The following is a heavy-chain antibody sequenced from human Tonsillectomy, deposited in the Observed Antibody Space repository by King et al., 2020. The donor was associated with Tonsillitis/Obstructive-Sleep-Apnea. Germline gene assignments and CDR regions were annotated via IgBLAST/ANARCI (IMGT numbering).Heavy chain of an antibody. J-gene: IGHJ6*02. CDR3: ARDRTCYDFWSGSYYYYGVDV. Sequence: VQLVQSGGGVVQPGRSLRLSCAVSGFTFSSYAMHWVRQAPGKGLEWVAVISYDGSNKYNSDSVKGRFTISRDNSKNTLYLQMNSLRADDTAVYYCARDRTCYDFWSGSYYYYGVDVGGQGTTVTVSS. V-gene: IGHV3-30*04. CDR1: GFTFSSYA. CDR2: ISYDGSNK. D-gene: IGHD3-3*01.